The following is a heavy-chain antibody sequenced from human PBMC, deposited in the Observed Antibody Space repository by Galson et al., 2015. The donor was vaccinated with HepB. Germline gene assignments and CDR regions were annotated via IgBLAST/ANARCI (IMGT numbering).Heavy chain of an antibody. CDR2: INHSGST. CDR3: ARGLGYSSSRRWFDP. CDR1: GGSFSGYY. D-gene: IGHD6-13*01. V-gene: IGHV4-34*01. Sequence: ETLSLTCAVYGGSFSGYYWSWIRQPPGKGLEWIGEINHSGSTNYNPSLKSRVTISADTSKNQFSLKLSSVTAADTAVYYCARGLGYSSSRRWFDPWGQGTLVTVSS. J-gene: IGHJ5*02.